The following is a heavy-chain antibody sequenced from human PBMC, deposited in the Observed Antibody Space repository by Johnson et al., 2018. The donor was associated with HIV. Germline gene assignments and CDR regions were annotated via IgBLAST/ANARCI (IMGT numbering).Heavy chain of an antibody. Sequence: QVQLVESGGGLVKPGGSLRLSCAASGFSFSDYYMSWIRQAPGKGLEWVSYFSSSGTTIYYADSVKGRFIISRDNDRNSMYLQMNSLRAEDTAVYYCAREFWTYPFYGDYSPNGFDIWGQGTMVTVSS. V-gene: IGHV3-11*04. CDR2: FSSSGTTI. CDR1: GFSFSDYY. J-gene: IGHJ3*02. D-gene: IGHD4-17*01. CDR3: AREFWTYPFYGDYSPNGFDI.